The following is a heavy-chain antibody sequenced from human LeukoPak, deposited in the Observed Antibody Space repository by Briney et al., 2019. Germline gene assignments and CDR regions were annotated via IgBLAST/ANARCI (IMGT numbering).Heavy chain of an antibody. CDR2: IYYSGST. CDR1: GGSISSSSYY. Sequence: SETLSLTCTVSGGSISSSSYYWGWIRQPPGKGLEWIGSIYYSGSTYYNPSLKSRVTISVDTSKNQFSLKLSSVTAADTAVYYCARDLGTAVAKTISTWFDPWGQGTLVTVSS. D-gene: IGHD6-19*01. J-gene: IGHJ5*02. V-gene: IGHV4-39*01. CDR3: ARDLGTAVAKTISTWFDP.